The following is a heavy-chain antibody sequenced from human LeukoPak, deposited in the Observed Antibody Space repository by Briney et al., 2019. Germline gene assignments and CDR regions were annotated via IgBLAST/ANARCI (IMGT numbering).Heavy chain of an antibody. CDR3: ARDTHYDFWGGYLNCFDP. CDR2: MHTGGTT. CDR1: GGYFSGYY. Sequence: SETLSLTCTVSGGYFSGYYWSWIRQPARKGLEWIGRMHTGGTTNYNPSLQSRVIMSVDVSKSQLYLNLTSVTAADTAVYYCARDTHYDFWGGYLNCFDPWGQGAQVTVSS. D-gene: IGHD3-3*01. V-gene: IGHV4-4*07. J-gene: IGHJ5*02.